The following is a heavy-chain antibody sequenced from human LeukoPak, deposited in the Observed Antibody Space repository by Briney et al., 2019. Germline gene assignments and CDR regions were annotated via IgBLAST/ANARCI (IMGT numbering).Heavy chain of an antibody. D-gene: IGHD4-11*01. J-gene: IGHJ4*02. V-gene: IGHV5-51*01. Sequence: GESLKISCKGSGYSFTSYWIGWVRQMPGKGLAWMGIIYPGDSDTRYSPSFQGQVTISADKSTSTAYLQWSSLKASDTAMYYCAGSGIEGYSSFSPFDYWGQGTLVTVSS. CDR2: IYPGDSDT. CDR1: GYSFTSYW. CDR3: AGSGIEGYSSFSPFDY.